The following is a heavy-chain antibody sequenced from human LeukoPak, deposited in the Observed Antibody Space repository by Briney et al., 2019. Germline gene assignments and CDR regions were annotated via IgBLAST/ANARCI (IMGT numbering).Heavy chain of an antibody. CDR2: ISGSGGST. V-gene: IGHV3-23*01. CDR1: GFTFSSYA. Sequence: PGGSLRLSCAASGFTFSSYAMSWVRQAPGKGLEWVSAISGSGGSTYYADSVKGWFTISRDNSKNTLYLQMNSLRAEDTAVYYCAKAAYSSSHRNWFDPWGQGTLVTVSS. J-gene: IGHJ5*02. CDR3: AKAAYSSSHRNWFDP. D-gene: IGHD6-13*01.